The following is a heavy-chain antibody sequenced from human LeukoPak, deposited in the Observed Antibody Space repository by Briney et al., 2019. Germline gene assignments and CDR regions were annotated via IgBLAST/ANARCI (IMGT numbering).Heavy chain of an antibody. CDR3: ARGGLSYSSSSGWFDP. V-gene: IGHV4-61*02. J-gene: IGHJ5*02. CDR1: GVSISSGGYY. D-gene: IGHD6-13*01. CDR2: IYTSGST. Sequence: SQTLSLTCTVSGVSISSGGYYWSWIRQHPGKGLEWIVRIYTSGSTNYNPPLKSRVTMSVDTSKKHFSLKLSSVTAADTAVYYCARGGLSYSSSSGWFDPWGQGTLVTVSS.